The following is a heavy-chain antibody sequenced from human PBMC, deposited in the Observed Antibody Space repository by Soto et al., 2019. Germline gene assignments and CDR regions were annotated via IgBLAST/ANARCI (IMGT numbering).Heavy chain of an antibody. V-gene: IGHV5-51*01. D-gene: IGHD3-3*02. CDR2: IKPGTSDI. Sequence: GETLKISCKGVGYKFGSAWIGWVRQMPGKGLEWMGIIKPGTSDIRYSPSCRGHVTISADEAVSTAYLQWSSLKASDTAMYYCARQLSHICDSWGQGTLVTVSS. CDR1: GYKFGSAW. J-gene: IGHJ4*02. CDR3: ARQLSHICDS.